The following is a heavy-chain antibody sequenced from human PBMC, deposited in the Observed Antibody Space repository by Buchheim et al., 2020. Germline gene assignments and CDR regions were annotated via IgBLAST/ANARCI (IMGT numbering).Heavy chain of an antibody. CDR2: ISGSGGST. V-gene: IGHV3-23*01. CDR1: GFTFSSYA. Sequence: EVQLLESGGGLVQPGGSLRLSCAASGFTFSSYAMSWVRQAPGKGLEWVSAISGSGGSTYYADSVKGRFTISRDNSKNKLYLQMNSLRAEDTAVYYCAMPSPAITMVRGVIGEIDYWGQGTL. J-gene: IGHJ4*02. D-gene: IGHD3-10*01. CDR3: AMPSPAITMVRGVIGEIDY.